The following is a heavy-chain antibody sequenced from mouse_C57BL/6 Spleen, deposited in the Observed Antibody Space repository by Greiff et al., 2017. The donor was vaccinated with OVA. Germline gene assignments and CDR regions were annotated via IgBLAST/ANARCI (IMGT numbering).Heavy chain of an antibody. CDR2: IYPGSGNT. V-gene: IGHV1-66*01. Sequence: QVQLQQSGPELVKPGASVKISCKASGYSFTSYYIHWVKQRPGQGLEWIGWIYPGSGNTKYNEKFKGKATLTADTSSSTAYMQLSSLTSEDSAVYYCATYYGNDFDYWGQGTTLTVSS. J-gene: IGHJ2*01. CDR3: ATYYGNDFDY. D-gene: IGHD2-10*01. CDR1: GYSFTSYY.